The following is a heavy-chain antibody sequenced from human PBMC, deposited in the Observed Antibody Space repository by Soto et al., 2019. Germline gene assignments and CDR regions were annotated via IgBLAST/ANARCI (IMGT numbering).Heavy chain of an antibody. J-gene: IGHJ5*02. CDR1: GYTFTSYD. V-gene: IGHV1-8*02. D-gene: IGHD2-8*01. CDR2: MNPNSGNT. Sequence: ASVKVSCKASGYTFTSYDINWVRQATGQGLEWMGWMNPNSGNTGYAQKFQGRVTMTRNTSISTAYMELSGLRSEDTAVYYCARGLGYCTNGVCYNWFDPWGQGTLVTVSS. CDR3: ARGLGYCTNGVCYNWFDP.